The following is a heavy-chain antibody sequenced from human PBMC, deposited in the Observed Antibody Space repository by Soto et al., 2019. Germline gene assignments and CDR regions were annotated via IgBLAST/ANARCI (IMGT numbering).Heavy chain of an antibody. J-gene: IGHJ6*02. Sequence: QVQLVQSGAEVKKPGASVKVSCKASGYTFTSYDINWVRQATGQGLEWMGWMNTNSGNTGYAQKCQGSVTRTRNTSISTAYMELRSLRSEDTAVYYCARGGAFGVVSYYYYYGMDVWGQGTTVTVSS. CDR2: MNTNSGNT. CDR1: GYTFTSYD. CDR3: ARGGAFGVVSYYYYYGMDV. V-gene: IGHV1-8*01. D-gene: IGHD3-3*01.